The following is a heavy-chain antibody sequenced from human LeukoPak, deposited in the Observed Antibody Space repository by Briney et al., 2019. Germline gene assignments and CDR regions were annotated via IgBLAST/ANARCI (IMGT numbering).Heavy chain of an antibody. D-gene: IGHD6-6*01. CDR1: GFTVSSNY. Sequence: GGSLRLSCAASGFTVSSNYMSWVRQAPGKGLEWVSFLNSGGSTYYADSVKGRFTISRDNSKNTLYLQMNSLRAEDTAVYYCAKDTAYSSSTLGPPFDYWGQGTLVTVSS. V-gene: IGHV3-53*01. CDR3: AKDTAYSSSTLGPPFDY. CDR2: LNSGGST. J-gene: IGHJ4*02.